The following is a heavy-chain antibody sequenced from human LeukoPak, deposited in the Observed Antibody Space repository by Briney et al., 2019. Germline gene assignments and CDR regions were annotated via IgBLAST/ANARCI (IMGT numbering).Heavy chain of an antibody. CDR3: ARQTGSGLFILP. CDR2: IYYRGNT. CDR1: VVSISSSNSY. D-gene: IGHD3/OR15-3a*01. J-gene: IGHJ4*02. Sequence: SESLSLTRTVSVVSISSSNSYWGWIRQPPGKGLEWIGSIYYRGNTYYNASLKSQVSISIDTSKNQFSLKLTSVTAADTAVYYCARQTGSGLFILPGGQGTLVTVSS. V-gene: IGHV4-39*01.